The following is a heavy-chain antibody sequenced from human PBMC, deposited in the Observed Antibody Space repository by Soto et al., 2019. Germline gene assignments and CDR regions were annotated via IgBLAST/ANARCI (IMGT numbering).Heavy chain of an antibody. Sequence: QVQLQESGPGLVKPSGTLSLTCAVSGGSISSNNWWSWVRQPPGKGLEWIGEIYHSGSTNYNPSLNGRDTISVDKSQSQFSLSLASLTAAATAVYYCAGQVDTTYAYNYWGQGTLVTVSS. D-gene: IGHD1-20*01. J-gene: IGHJ4*02. CDR3: AGQVDTTYAYNY. V-gene: IGHV4-4*02. CDR2: IYHSGST. CDR1: GGSISSNNW.